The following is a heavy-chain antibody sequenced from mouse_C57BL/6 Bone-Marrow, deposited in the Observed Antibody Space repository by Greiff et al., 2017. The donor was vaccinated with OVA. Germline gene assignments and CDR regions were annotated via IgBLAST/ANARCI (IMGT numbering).Heavy chain of an antibody. CDR2: ICRGGST. CDR1: GFSLPSYG. D-gene: IGHD1-1*01. J-gene: IGHJ1*03. CDR3: ANYYGSSYWYFDV. V-gene: IGHV2-5*01. Sequence: VQRVESGPGLVQPSQRLSITCTVSGFSLPSYGVHWVRQTPGQGLEWLGVICRGGSTEYNAAIMTRLIIPKDNSKCQVFFKMNSLQSDDTAIYYWANYYGSSYWYFDVWGTGTTVTVSS.